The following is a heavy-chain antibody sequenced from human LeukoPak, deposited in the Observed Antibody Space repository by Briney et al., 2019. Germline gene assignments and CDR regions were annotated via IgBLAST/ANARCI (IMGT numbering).Heavy chain of an antibody. J-gene: IGHJ4*02. CDR3: ARGGCSDDCYHPLYY. CDR1: GFTFSTYA. Sequence: GGSLRLSCAASGFTFSTYAMHWVRQAPGQGLDWVAFIRHDGSIKYYADSVKGRFTISRDNSKNTLYLQMNSLRTENTPVYYCARGGCSDDCYHPLYYWGEGSLVTVSS. D-gene: IGHD2-21*02. CDR2: IRHDGSIK. V-gene: IGHV3-30*02.